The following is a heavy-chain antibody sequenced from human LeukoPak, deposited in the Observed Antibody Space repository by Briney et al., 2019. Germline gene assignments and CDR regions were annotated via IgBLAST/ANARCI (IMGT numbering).Heavy chain of an antibody. CDR3: TRDLYPAFDF. CDR1: GFTFNNAW. J-gene: IGHJ3*01. CDR2: IKKRSDGGTT. V-gene: IGHV3-15*07. D-gene: IGHD2-8*01. Sequence: GGSLRLSCAASGFTFNNAWMNWVRQAPGKGLEWVGRIKKRSDGGTTDYAAPAKDRFIISRDDSQDTLYLQLNTLKTEDTAVYYCTRDLYPAFDFRGQRTVVTLSS.